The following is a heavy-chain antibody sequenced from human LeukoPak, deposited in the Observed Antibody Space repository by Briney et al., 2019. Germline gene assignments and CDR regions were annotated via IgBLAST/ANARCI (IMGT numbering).Heavy chain of an antibody. Sequence: ASVTVSCKASGYTFTSYALTWVRQAPGQGREWMGWIGPYNGNANYAQKLQGRVTMTTDTSTNTAYMELRGLRSDDTAVYYCARDLYYYDGSGYSPYLDYWGQGTLVTVSS. CDR3: ARDLYYYDGSGYSPYLDY. CDR2: IGPYNGNA. J-gene: IGHJ4*02. V-gene: IGHV1-18*01. D-gene: IGHD3-22*01. CDR1: GYTFTSYA.